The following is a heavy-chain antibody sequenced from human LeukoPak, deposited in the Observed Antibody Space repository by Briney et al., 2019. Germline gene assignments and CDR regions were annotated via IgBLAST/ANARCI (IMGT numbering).Heavy chain of an antibody. D-gene: IGHD3-10*01. CDR3: AREVVRGVIGLDY. Sequence: PSETLSLTCAVYGGSFSGYYWSWIRQPPGKGLEWIGEINHSGSTNYNPSLKSRVTISGDTSKNQFSLKLGSVTAADTAVYYCAREVVRGVIGLDYWGQGTLVTVSS. J-gene: IGHJ4*02. CDR2: INHSGST. CDR1: GGSFSGYY. V-gene: IGHV4-34*01.